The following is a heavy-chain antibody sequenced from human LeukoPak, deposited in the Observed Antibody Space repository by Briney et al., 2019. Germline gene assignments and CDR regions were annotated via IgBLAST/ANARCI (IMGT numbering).Heavy chain of an antibody. CDR3: ARHYYDSSGSLPFDY. D-gene: IGHD3-22*01. V-gene: IGHV1-46*01. J-gene: IGHJ4*02. CDR2: INPSGGST. Sequence: ASVKVSCKASGYTFTSYYMHWVRQAPGQGLEWMGIINPSGGSTSYAQKFQGRVTITADKSTSTAYMELSSLRSEDTAVYYCARHYYDSSGSLPFDYWGQGTLVTVSS. CDR1: GYTFTSYY.